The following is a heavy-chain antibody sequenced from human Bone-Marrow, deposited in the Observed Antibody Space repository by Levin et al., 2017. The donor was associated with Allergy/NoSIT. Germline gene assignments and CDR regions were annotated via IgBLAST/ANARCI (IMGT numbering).Heavy chain of an antibody. CDR3: ARAAQPFTFYDSDGYAY. V-gene: IGHV1-18*01. CDR2: VSAYNGHT. J-gene: IGHJ4*02. D-gene: IGHD2/OR15-2a*01. CDR1: GFTFKNYG. Sequence: ASVKVSCKTSGFTFKNYGFIWVRQAPGQGLQWMGWVSAYNGHTNYELKFHGRVTLSADTSTNTTHMELRNLRSDDTAVYFFARAAQPFTFYDSDGYAYWGQGTLVTVSS.